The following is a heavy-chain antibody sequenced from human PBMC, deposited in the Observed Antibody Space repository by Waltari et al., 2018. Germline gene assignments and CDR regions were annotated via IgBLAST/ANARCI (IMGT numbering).Heavy chain of an antibody. CDR2: ISGSVGST. D-gene: IGHD3-22*01. J-gene: IGHJ4*02. Sequence: EVQLLESGGGLVQPGGSLRLSCAASGFTFRSYAMSWVRPAPGKGLEWVSAISGSVGSTYYADSVKGRFTISRDNSKNTLYLQMNSLRAEDTAVYYCAKLNGQGHDYYDSSGYLGYWGQGTLVTVSS. CDR1: GFTFRSYA. V-gene: IGHV3-23*01. CDR3: AKLNGQGHDYYDSSGYLGY.